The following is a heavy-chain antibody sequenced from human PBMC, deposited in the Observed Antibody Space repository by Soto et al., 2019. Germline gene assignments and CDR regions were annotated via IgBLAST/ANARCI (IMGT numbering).Heavy chain of an antibody. D-gene: IGHD1-26*01. CDR2: ISAYNGNT. J-gene: IGHJ6*02. Sequence: QVQLVQSGAEVKKPGASVKVSCKASGYTFTSYGMSWVRQAPGPGLEGMGWISAYNGNTNYAPKLQGRITMTTDTSTSTAYMELRILRSDDTAVYYCARDRPTSSDYYGIDVWGQGTTVTVSS. CDR1: GYTFTSYG. CDR3: ARDRPTSSDYYGIDV. V-gene: IGHV1-18*01.